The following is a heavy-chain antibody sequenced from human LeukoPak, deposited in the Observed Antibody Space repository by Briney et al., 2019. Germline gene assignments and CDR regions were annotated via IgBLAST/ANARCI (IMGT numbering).Heavy chain of an antibody. CDR2: VVLGSGNT. CDR1: GFTSTTSV. CDR3: ASILRSSSGYYFDY. Sequence: ASVKVSCKASGFTSTTSVVQWVRQARGQRPEWVGWVVLGSGNTDYAQKFQERVTISRDMSTSTAYMELSSLRSEDTAVYYCASILRSSSGYYFDYWGQGTLVTVSS. V-gene: IGHV1-58*01. D-gene: IGHD3-10*01. J-gene: IGHJ4*02.